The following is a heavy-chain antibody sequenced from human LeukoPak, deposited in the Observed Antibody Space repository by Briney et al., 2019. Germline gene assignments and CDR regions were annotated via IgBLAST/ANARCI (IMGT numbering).Heavy chain of an antibody. J-gene: IGHJ4*02. CDR2: INPSGGST. CDR3: ATYYFGSGASGDD. Sequence: ASVKVSCKASGYTFTSYYMHWVRQAPGQGLEWMGIINPSGGSTSYAQKFQGRVTMTRDTSTSTVYMELSSLRSEDTGVYYWATYYFGSGASGDDGGEGSLVTVSS. D-gene: IGHD3-10*01. V-gene: IGHV1-46*01. CDR1: GYTFTSYY.